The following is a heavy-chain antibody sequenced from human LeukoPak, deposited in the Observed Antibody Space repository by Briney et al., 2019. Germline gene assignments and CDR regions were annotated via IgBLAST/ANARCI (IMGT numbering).Heavy chain of an antibody. V-gene: IGHV3-66*01. J-gene: IGHJ6*02. CDR1: GFTVSSNY. CDR3: ARDFLDYYGMDV. D-gene: IGHD3-3*01. CDR2: IYSGGST. Sequence: GGSLRLSCAASGFTVSSNYMSWVRQAPGKGLEWVSVIYSGGSTYYADSVKSRFTISRDNSKNTLYLQMNSLRAEDTAVYYCARDFLDYYGMDVWGQGTTVTVSS.